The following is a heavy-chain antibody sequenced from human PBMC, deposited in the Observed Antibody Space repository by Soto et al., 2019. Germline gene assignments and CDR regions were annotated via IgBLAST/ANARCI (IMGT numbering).Heavy chain of an antibody. CDR3: ASQQLVHYYYGMDV. CDR2: IYYSGST. J-gene: IGHJ6*02. V-gene: IGHV4-39*01. D-gene: IGHD6-13*01. Sequence: SETLSLTCTFICFSISRISYYWVWFRQPPGKGLEWIGSIYYSGSTYYNPSLKSRVTISVDTSKNQFSLKLSSVTAADTAVYYCASQQLVHYYYGMDVWGQGTTVT. CDR1: CFSISRISYY.